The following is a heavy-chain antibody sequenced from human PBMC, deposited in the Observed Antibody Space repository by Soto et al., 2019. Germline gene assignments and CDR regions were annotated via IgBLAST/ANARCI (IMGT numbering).Heavy chain of an antibody. J-gene: IGHJ4*02. CDR3: ARPHFSSSYYFDY. CDR1: GYTFTSYV. CDR2: INAGNGNT. V-gene: IGHV1-3*01. Sequence: ASVKVSCKASGYTFTSYVMHWVRQAPGQRLEWMGWINAGNGNTKYSQKFQGRVTITRDTSASTAYMELSSLRSEDTAVYYCARPHFSSSYYFDYWGQGTLVTVSS. D-gene: IGHD6-13*01.